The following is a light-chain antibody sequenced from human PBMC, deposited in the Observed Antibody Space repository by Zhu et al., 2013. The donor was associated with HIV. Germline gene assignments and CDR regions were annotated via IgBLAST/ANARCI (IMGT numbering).Light chain of an antibody. CDR2: AAS. Sequence: DIHMTQSPSSLSASVGDRITITCRASQSISTYLNWYQQKPGKAPKLLIYAASNLQSGVPSRFSGSGSGTDFTLTISSLQPEDFATYYCQQANSFPLTFGGGTKVEIK. CDR1: QSISTY. V-gene: IGKV1-39*01. CDR3: QQANSFPLT. J-gene: IGKJ4*01.